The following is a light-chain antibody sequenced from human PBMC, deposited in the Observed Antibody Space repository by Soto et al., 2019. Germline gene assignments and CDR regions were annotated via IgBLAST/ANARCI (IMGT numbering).Light chain of an antibody. CDR1: SSNIGAGYD. CDR2: SNN. J-gene: IGLJ1*01. V-gene: IGLV1-44*01. Sequence: QSVLTQPPSVSGAPGQRATISCTGSSSNIGAGYDVHWYQQLPGTAPKLLIYSNNQRPSGVPDRFSGSKSGTSASLAISGLQSEDEADYYCAAWDDSLNGPVFGTGTKVTVL. CDR3: AAWDDSLNGPV.